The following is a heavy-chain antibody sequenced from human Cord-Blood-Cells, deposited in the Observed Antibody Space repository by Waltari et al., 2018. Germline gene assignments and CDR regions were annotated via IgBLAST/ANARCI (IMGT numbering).Heavy chain of an antibody. J-gene: IGHJ4*02. CDR3: ARERGTGDFDY. CDR1: GFTFSDYY. CDR2: ISSSSSYK. Sequence: VQLVESGGGLVKPGGSVRLSCAASGFTFSDYYMSWIRQAPGKGLEWVSYISSSSSYKNYADFVKGRFTLSRDNAKNSLYLKMNSLRDEEPDVYYCARERGTGDFDYWGQGTLATVSS. D-gene: IGHD1-1*01. V-gene: IGHV3-11*05.